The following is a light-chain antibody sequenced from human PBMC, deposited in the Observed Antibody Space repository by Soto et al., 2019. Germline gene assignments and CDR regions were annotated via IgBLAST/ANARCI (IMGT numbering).Light chain of an antibody. Sequence: EIVLTQSPGTLSSSPGERATLSCRASQSVSSSYFAWYQQKPGQAPRLLIYAASSRATGIPDRFSGSGSGSDFTFTISRLEPEDFAVYYCQQYGSSSWTFGQGTRVEI. V-gene: IGKV3-20*01. J-gene: IGKJ1*01. CDR2: AAS. CDR3: QQYGSSSWT. CDR1: QSVSSSY.